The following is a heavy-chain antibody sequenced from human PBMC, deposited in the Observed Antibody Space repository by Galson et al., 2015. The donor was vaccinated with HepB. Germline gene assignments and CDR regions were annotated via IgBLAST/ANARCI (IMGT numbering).Heavy chain of an antibody. CDR2: IVVGSGNT. CDR1: GFTFTSSA. V-gene: IGHV1-58*01. CDR3: AAEKLSSSGFDY. D-gene: IGHD6-13*01. J-gene: IGHJ4*02. Sequence: SVKVSCKASGFTFTSSAVQWVRQARGQRLEWIGWIVVGSGNTNYAQKFQERVTITRDMSTSTAYMELSSLRSEDTAVYYCAAEKLSSSGFDYWGQGTLVTVSS.